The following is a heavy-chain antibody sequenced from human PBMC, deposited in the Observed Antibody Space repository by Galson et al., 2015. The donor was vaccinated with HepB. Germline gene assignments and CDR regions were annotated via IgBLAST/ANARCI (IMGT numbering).Heavy chain of an antibody. CDR2: IYWDDDK. CDR3: AHSVRGPLDY. V-gene: IGHV2-5*02. D-gene: IGHD3/OR15-3a*01. J-gene: IGHJ4*02. Sequence: PALVKPTQTLTLTCTFSGFSLSTSEVGVGWIRQPPGKALEWLGFIYWDDDKRYSPSLESRVSITKGTSKNQVVLIMTNMDPVDTATYYCAHSVRGPLDYWGQGTVATVSS. CDR1: GFSLSTSEVG.